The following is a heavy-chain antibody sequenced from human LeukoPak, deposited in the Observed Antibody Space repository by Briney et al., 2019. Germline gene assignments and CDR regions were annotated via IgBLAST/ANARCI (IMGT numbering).Heavy chain of an antibody. J-gene: IGHJ4*02. V-gene: IGHV4-39*07. CDR3: ARSVPSSIAARRQKNYFDY. CDR2: IYYSGST. Sequence: SETLSLTCTVSGGSISSSSYYWGWIRQPPGKGLEWIGSIYYSGSTYYNPSLKSRVTISVDTSKNQFSLKLSSVTAADTAVYYCARSVPSSIAARRQKNYFDYWGQGTLVTVSS. CDR1: GGSISSSSYY. D-gene: IGHD6-6*01.